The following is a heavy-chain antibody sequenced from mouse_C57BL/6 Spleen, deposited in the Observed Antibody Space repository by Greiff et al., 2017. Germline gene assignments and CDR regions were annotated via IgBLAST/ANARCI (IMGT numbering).Heavy chain of an antibody. J-gene: IGHJ2*01. Sequence: QVQLQQPGAELVKPGASVKLSCKASGYTFTSYWMHWVKQRPGQGLEWIGMIHPNSGSTNYNEKFKSKATLTVDKSSSTAYMQLSSLTSEDSAVXYCARSRVYYGYDDYWGQGTTLTVSS. CDR1: GYTFTSYW. D-gene: IGHD2-2*01. CDR2: IHPNSGST. CDR3: ARSRVYYGYDDY. V-gene: IGHV1-64*01.